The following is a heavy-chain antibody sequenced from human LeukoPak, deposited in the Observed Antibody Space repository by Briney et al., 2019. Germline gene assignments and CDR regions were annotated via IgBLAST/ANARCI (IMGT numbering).Heavy chain of an antibody. CDR1: AFIFRSYA. CDR2: IGGSGFST. V-gene: IGHV3-23*01. CDR3: AEAAVGRGGICYRAYYFFY. J-gene: IGHJ4*02. Sequence: PGGSLRLSCAPSAFIFRSYAMTWVRQAPGKGLEWVSTIGGSGFSTYYADSVKGRFTISRDNSKNTLYLQMSSLRAEDAAVYYCAEAAVGRGGICYRAYYFFYCGQGTLVTVSS. D-gene: IGHD2-15*01.